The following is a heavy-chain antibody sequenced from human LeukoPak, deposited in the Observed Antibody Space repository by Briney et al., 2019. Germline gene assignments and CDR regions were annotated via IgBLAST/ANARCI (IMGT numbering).Heavy chain of an antibody. J-gene: IGHJ3*02. D-gene: IGHD3-22*01. CDR1: GFTFSSYA. CDR2: ISGSGGST. CDR3: ARPGDSSGSTGDAFDI. V-gene: IGHV3-23*01. Sequence: GGSLRLSCAASGFTFSSYAMSWVRQAPGKGLEWVSGISGSGGSTYYADSVKGRFTISRDKSKNTLYLQMNSLRAEDTALYYCARPGDSSGSTGDAFDIWGQGTMVTVSS.